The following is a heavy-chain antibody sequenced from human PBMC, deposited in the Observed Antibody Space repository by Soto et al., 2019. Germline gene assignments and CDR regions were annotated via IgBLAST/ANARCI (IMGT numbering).Heavy chain of an antibody. CDR1: GGTFRSYA. D-gene: IGHD3-16*02. CDR3: ARYFDSVGGVIAGPGGGYFAF. J-gene: IGHJ4*02. V-gene: IGHV1-69*14. Sequence: QVQLVQSGAEVRKPGSSVKVSCKASGGTFRSYAVSWVRQAPGQGLEWMGGIIPILGTTNYAQSCQGRVIIAGAKATSTAYLGLRSLRSEATAVYFCARYFDSVGGVIAGPGGGYFAFWGQGTLVTVSS. CDR2: IIPILGTT.